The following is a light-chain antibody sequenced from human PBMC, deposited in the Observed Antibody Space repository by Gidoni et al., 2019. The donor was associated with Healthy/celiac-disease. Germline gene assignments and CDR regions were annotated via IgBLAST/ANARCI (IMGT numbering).Light chain of an antibody. CDR3: QQYNSYPLT. CDR2: MAS. J-gene: IGKJ3*01. V-gene: IGKV1-5*03. Sequence: DIQMTQSPSTLSASVGDRVTITCRASQSISSWLAWYQQKPGKAPKLLIYMASSLESGVPSRFSGSGSGTEFTLTISSLQPDDFATYYCQQYNSYPLTFGPGTKVDIK. CDR1: QSISSW.